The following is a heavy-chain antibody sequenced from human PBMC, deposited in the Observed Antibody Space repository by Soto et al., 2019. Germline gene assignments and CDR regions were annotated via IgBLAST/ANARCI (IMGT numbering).Heavy chain of an antibody. CDR2: VSASNGKT. J-gene: IGHJ5*02. CDR1: GYIFTTYS. D-gene: IGHD3-10*01. V-gene: IGHV1-18*01. CDR3: AREAFGVQASWFDP. Sequence: QIQLVQYGSEVRMPGASVKVSCKASGYIFTTYSITWVRQAPGQGLEWMGWVSASNGKTNYAQKFEDRVTMTTDASTTTAYMELRSLRSDDTAVYYWAREAFGVQASWFDPWGQGTLVTVSS.